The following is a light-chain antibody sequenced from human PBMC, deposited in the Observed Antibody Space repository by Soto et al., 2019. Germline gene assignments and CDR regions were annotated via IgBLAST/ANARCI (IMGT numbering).Light chain of an antibody. J-gene: IGLJ2*01. Sequence: QPVLTQPASVSGSPGQSITISCTGTSSDVGGYNYVSWYQQHPGKAPKLMIYEVSNRPSGVSNRFSGSKSGNTASLTVSGLQAEDEADYYCSSYAGSNNFVVFGGGTKLTVL. CDR3: SSYAGSNNFVV. V-gene: IGLV2-14*01. CDR2: EVS. CDR1: SSDVGGYNY.